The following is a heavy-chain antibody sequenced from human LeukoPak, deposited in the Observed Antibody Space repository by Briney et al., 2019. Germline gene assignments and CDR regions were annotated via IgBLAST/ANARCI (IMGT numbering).Heavy chain of an antibody. J-gene: IGHJ4*02. D-gene: IGHD1-1*01. CDR2: ISSSGSTI. CDR3: ATQWNDVLDS. Sequence: GGSLRLSCAASGFTFSSYEMNWVRQAPGKGLEWVSYISSSGSTIYYADSVKGRFTISRDNAKNTLFLQMNSLRAEETAVYYCATQWNDVLDSWGQGTLVTVSS. V-gene: IGHV3-48*03. CDR1: GFTFSSYE.